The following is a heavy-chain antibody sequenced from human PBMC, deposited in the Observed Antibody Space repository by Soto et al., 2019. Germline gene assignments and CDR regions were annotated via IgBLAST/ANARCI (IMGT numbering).Heavy chain of an antibody. D-gene: IGHD2-15*01. J-gene: IGHJ4*02. CDR3: AILSAVCSGGNCYAKTIDY. Sequence: QVQLVQSGAEVKKPGASVKVSCKASGYTFTSYYMHWVRQAPGQGLEWMGIINPTGGSTSYAQKFQGRVNMTRDTATSTVYMELSSLRSEDTAVYYCAILSAVCSGGNCYAKTIDYWGQGTLVTVSS. V-gene: IGHV1-46*03. CDR2: INPTGGST. CDR1: GYTFTSYY.